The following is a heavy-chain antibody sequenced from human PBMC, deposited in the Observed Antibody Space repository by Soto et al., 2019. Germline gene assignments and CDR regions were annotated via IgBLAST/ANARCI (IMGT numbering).Heavy chain of an antibody. J-gene: IGHJ3*02. CDR3: ARDKVVSLGDIVVVPAAKGYDALDI. CDR1: GYTFTSYG. Sequence: ASVKVSCKASGYTFTSYGISWVRQAPGQGLEWMGWISAYNGNTNYAQKLQGRVTMTTDTSTSTAYMALRSLRSDDTAVYYCARDKVVSLGDIVVVPAAKGYDALDIWGQGTMVTVSS. V-gene: IGHV1-18*01. D-gene: IGHD2-2*01. CDR2: ISAYNGNT.